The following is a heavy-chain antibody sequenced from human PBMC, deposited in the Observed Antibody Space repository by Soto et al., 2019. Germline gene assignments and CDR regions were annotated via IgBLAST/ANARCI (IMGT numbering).Heavy chain of an antibody. CDR2: TRNKANSYST. CDR3: VRTSHYGSGSWNFDY. D-gene: IGHD3-10*01. V-gene: IGHV3-72*01. CDR1: GFTFSDHY. J-gene: IGHJ4*02. Sequence: EVQLVESGGGLVQPGGSLRLSCAASGFTFSDHYMDWVRQAPGKGREWVGRTRNKANSYSTEYAASVRGRFTISRDESKNSLYLQMNSLKTEDTAVYYCVRTSHYGSGSWNFDYWGQGTLVTVSS.